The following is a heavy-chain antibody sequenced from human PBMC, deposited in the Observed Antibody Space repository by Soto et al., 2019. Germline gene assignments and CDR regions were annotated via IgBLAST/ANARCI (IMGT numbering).Heavy chain of an antibody. J-gene: IGHJ4*02. Sequence: GGSLRLSCAASGFTFSSYSMNWVRQAPGKGLEWVSSISSSSSYIYYADSVKGRFTISRDNAKNSLYLQMNSLRAEDTAVYYCARDFWYDSSGYYYGAPYYFDYWGQGTLVTVSS. CDR2: ISSSSSYI. CDR3: ARDFWYDSSGYYYGAPYYFDY. D-gene: IGHD3-22*01. CDR1: GFTFSSYS. V-gene: IGHV3-21*01.